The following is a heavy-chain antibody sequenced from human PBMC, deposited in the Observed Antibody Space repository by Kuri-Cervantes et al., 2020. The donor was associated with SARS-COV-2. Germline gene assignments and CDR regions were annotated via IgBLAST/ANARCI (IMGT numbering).Heavy chain of an antibody. V-gene: IGHV1-2*04. CDR1: GYTFTGYY. CDR2: INPNSGGT. J-gene: IGHJ6*02. Sequence: ASVKVSCKASGYTFTGYYMHWVRQAPGQGLEWMGWINPNSGGTNYAQKFQGWVTMTRDTSISTAYMALSRLRSDDTAVYYCARDLDSSGYGYYYYGMDVWGQGTTVTVSS. D-gene: IGHD3-22*01. CDR3: ARDLDSSGYGYYYYGMDV.